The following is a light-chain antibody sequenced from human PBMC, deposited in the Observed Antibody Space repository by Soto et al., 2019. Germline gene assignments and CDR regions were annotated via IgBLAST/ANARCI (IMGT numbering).Light chain of an antibody. CDR3: QQYGSSPQT. V-gene: IGKV3-20*01. J-gene: IGKJ1*01. CDR2: GAS. CDR1: QSVSSSY. Sequence: EIVLTQSPCTLSLSPVERSTLSFSASQSVSSSYLAWYQQKPGQAPRLLIYGASSRATGIPDRFSGSGSGTDFTLTISRLEPEDFAVYYCQQYGSSPQTFGQGTKVDIK.